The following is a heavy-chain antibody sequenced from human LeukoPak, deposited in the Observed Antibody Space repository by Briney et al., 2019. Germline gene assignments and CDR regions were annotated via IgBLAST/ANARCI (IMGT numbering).Heavy chain of an antibody. V-gene: IGHV5-51*01. CDR1: GYSFTIYW. J-gene: IGHJ4*02. Sequence: GESLKISCKGSGYSFTIYWIGWVRQMPGKGLEWMGIIYPGDSDTRYSPSFQGQISISVDKSTSTAYLQWSSLKASDTAMYYCARHGMPDDILTGPPFDSWGQGTLVTVSS. CDR3: ARHGMPDDILTGPPFDS. CDR2: IYPGDSDT. D-gene: IGHD3-9*01.